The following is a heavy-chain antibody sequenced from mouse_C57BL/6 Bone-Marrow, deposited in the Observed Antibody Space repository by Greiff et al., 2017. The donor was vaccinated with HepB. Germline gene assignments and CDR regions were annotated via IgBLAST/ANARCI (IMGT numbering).Heavy chain of an antibody. CDR2: ISNLAYSI. Sequence: EVQGVESGGGLVQPGGSLKLSCAASGFTFSDYGMAWVRQAPRKGPEWVAFISNLAYSIYYADTVTGRFTISSKNAKNTLYLEMSSLRSADTAMYYCARSPIYYGNYDYAMDYWGQGTSVTVSS. J-gene: IGHJ4*01. CDR1: GFTFSDYG. D-gene: IGHD2-1*01. V-gene: IGHV5-15*01. CDR3: ARSPIYYGNYDYAMDY.